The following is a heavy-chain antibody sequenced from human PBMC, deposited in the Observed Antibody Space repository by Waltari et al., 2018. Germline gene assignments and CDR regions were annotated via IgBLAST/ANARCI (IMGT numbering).Heavy chain of an antibody. CDR3: ARQDHKYQYAMAV. V-gene: IGHV5-51*01. Sequence: EVQLVQSGAEVKKPGESLKISCKASGYNFSPNWIGWVRQRPGRGLEWMGIIYPDDPEIRYSPSFQGQVTISADRSINTAYLEWRSLKASDTALYFCARQDHKYQYAMAVWGQGTSVTVS. CDR2: IYPDDPEI. D-gene: IGHD2-2*01. CDR1: GYNFSPNW. J-gene: IGHJ6*02.